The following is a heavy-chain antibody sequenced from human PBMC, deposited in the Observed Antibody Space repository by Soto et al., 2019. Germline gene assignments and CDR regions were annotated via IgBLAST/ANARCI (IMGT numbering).Heavy chain of an antibody. CDR1: GCSISTTSYY. Sequence: PSAPLSLTCTVSGCSISTTSYYWGWIRQPPGKGLEWIGSIYYSVSTKYNPSLKSRVTISIDTSKKQSPLKLTSGTAADTAVYYCARGASVVATPNYFDYWGQGTLVKSPQ. CDR2: IYYSVST. CDR3: ARGASVVATPNYFDY. J-gene: IGHJ4*02. D-gene: IGHD2-15*01. V-gene: IGHV4-39*06.